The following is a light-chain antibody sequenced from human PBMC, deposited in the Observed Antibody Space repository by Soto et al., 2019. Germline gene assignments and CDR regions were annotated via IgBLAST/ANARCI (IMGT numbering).Light chain of an antibody. CDR2: EVT. CDR1: SSDVGGYNY. J-gene: IGLJ2*01. Sequence: QSALTQPPSASGSLGQSVTISCTGTSSDVGGYNYVSWHQQHPGKAPKVMIYEVTKRPPGVPDRFSGSKSGNTASLTVSGLQGEDEADYYCSSFAGGGNPVLLGGGTQLTVL. CDR3: SSFAGGGNPVL. V-gene: IGLV2-8*01.